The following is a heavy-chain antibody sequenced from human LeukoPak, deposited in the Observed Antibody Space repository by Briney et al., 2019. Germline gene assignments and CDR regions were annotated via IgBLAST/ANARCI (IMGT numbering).Heavy chain of an antibody. CDR2: IYHSGST. CDR3: ARVCGSGGSCYSG. J-gene: IGHJ4*02. Sequence: SETLSLTCAVSGCSISSSNWWSRVRQPPGKGLEWIGEIYHSGSTNYNPSLKSRVTISVDKSKNQLSLKLSSVTAADTAVYYCARVCGSGGSCYSGWGQGTLVTVSS. D-gene: IGHD2-15*01. CDR1: GCSISSSNW. V-gene: IGHV4-4*02.